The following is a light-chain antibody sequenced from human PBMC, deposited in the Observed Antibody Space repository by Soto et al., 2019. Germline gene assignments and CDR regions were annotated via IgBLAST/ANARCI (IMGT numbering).Light chain of an antibody. V-gene: IGLV1-47*01. Sequence: QSALTQPPSASGTPGQRVTNSCSGSSSNIGSNYVYWYQQLPGTAPKLLIYRNNQRPSGVPDRFSGSKSGTSASLAISGLRSEDEADYYCAAWDDSLSGVVFGGGTKLTVL. J-gene: IGLJ2*01. CDR3: AAWDDSLSGVV. CDR1: SSNIGSNY. CDR2: RNN.